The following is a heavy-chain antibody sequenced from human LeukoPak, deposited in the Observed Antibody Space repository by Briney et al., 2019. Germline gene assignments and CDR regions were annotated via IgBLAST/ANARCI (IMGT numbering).Heavy chain of an antibody. V-gene: IGHV3-23*01. CDR1: GFTFGSYA. CDR2: ISGSGGST. D-gene: IGHD4-17*01. Sequence: GSLRLSCAASGFTFGSYAMSWVRQAPGKGLEWVSAISGSGGSTYYADSVKGRFTISRDNSKNTLYLQMNSLRAEDTAVYYCAKDGTVTTGHFGYWGQGALVTVSS. CDR3: AKDGTVTTGHFGY. J-gene: IGHJ4*02.